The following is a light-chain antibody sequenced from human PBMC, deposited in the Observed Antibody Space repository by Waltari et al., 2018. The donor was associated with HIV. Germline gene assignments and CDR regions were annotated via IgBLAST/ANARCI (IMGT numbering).Light chain of an antibody. V-gene: IGLV1-47*01. Sequence: QSVLTQPPSASGTPGQRVTISCSGSSSNIGSNYVYWYQQLPGTAPKLLIYGNNQRPSGVPDRFPGSKSGTSASLAISGLRSEDEADYYCAAWDDSLSGSWVFGGGTKLTVL. J-gene: IGLJ3*02. CDR3: AAWDDSLSGSWV. CDR1: SSNIGSNY. CDR2: GNN.